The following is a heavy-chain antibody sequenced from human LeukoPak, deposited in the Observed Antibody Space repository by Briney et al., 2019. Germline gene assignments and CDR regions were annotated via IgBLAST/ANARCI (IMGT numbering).Heavy chain of an antibody. Sequence: GGSLRLSCAASGFTFSSYGMHWVRQAPGKGLEWVAVISYDGSNKYYADSVKGRFTISRDNSKNTLYLQMNSLRAEDTAVYYCAKGPNPILSSDYGMDVWGKGTTVTVSS. CDR1: GFTFSSYG. CDR3: AKGPNPILSSDYGMDV. CDR2: ISYDGSNK. V-gene: IGHV3-30*18. D-gene: IGHD3-10*02. J-gene: IGHJ6*04.